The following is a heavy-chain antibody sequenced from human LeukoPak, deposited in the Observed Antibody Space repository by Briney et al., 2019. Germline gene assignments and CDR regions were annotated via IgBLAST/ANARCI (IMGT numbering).Heavy chain of an antibody. V-gene: IGHV4-59*01. J-gene: IGHJ3*02. Sequence: SETLSLTCTVSGGSISSYYWSWIRQPPGKGLEWSGCIFYTGSTNYNPSLKSGGTISVRTSKKRFSLKLSSIPPADTAVYYCATLTGADDAFDIWGQGTMVTVSS. CDR3: ATLTGADDAFDI. D-gene: IGHD1-14*01. CDR1: GGSISSYY. CDR2: IFYTGST.